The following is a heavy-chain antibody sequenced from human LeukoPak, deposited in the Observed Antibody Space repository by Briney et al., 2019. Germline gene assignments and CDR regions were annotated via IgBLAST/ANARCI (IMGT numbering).Heavy chain of an antibody. J-gene: IGHJ6*02. CDR3: ARAMSSGWTYYYYYYGMDV. CDR2: ISSNGGST. V-gene: IGHV3-64*01. CDR1: GFTFSSYA. Sequence: PGGSLRLSCAASGFTFSSYAMHWVRQAPGKGLEYVSAISSNGGSTYYANSVKGRFTISRDNSKNTLYLQMGSLRAEDMAVYYCARAMSSGWTYYYYYYGMDVWGQGTTVTVSS. D-gene: IGHD6-19*01.